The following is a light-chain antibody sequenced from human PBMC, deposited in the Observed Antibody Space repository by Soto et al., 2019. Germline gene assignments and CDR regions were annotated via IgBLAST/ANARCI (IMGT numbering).Light chain of an antibody. V-gene: IGKV3-11*01. Sequence: EIVLTQSPATLSLSPGERATLSCRASQSVSTYLAWFQQLPGQAPRLLIYDASNRATGIPARFSGSGSGTDFTLTISSLXXXXXXXYYCQQRSNWPRTFGQGTKVEIK. CDR2: DAS. J-gene: IGKJ1*01. CDR3: QQRSNWPRT. CDR1: QSVSTY.